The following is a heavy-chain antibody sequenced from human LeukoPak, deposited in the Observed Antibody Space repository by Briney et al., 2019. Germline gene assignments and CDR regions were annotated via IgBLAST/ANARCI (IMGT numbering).Heavy chain of an antibody. D-gene: IGHD4-11*01. Sequence: SETLSLTCAVYGGSFSGYYWSWISQPPGKGLEWIGEINHSGSTNYNPSLKSRVTISVDTSKNQFSLKLSSVTAADTAVYYCARGPDSNYDWFDPWGQGTLVTVSS. V-gene: IGHV4-34*01. CDR2: INHSGST. CDR3: ARGPDSNYDWFDP. CDR1: GGSFSGYY. J-gene: IGHJ5*02.